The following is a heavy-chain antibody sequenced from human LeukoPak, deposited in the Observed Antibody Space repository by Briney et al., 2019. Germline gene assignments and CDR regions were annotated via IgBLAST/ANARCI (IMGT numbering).Heavy chain of an antibody. CDR1: GFTFEAQA. Sequence: GGSLRLSCAASGFTFEAQAMSRVRQAPGKGLEWVSVLYSGGTTHYADSVKGRFTISRDNSKNTLFLQMDSLRPEDTAVYYCVRGTWFDPWGQGTLVTVSS. CDR3: VRGTWFDP. D-gene: IGHD1-1*01. V-gene: IGHV3-53*01. CDR2: LYSGGTT. J-gene: IGHJ5*02.